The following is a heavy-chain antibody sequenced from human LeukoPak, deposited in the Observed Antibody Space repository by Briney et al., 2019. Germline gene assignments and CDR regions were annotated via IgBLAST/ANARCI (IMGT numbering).Heavy chain of an antibody. J-gene: IGHJ4*02. Sequence: PGGSLRLSCAASGFTFSNFGMSWVRQAPGKGLEWVSVISGSGGSTYYADSVKGRFTISRDNSKNTLYLEMDSLRVEDTAVYYCARIPQAAIYTVPNFDYWGQGTLVTVSS. CDR3: ARIPQAAIYTVPNFDY. CDR2: ISGSGGST. CDR1: GFTFSNFG. V-gene: IGHV3-23*01. D-gene: IGHD3-16*01.